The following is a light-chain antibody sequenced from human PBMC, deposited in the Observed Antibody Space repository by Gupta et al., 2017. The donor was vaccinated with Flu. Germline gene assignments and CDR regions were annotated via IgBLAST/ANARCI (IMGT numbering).Light chain of an antibody. CDR1: NIEMKS. CDR2: EDR. Sequence: GGINIEMKSVPWYQQMPGQAPLLVIYEDRHRPSGIPERFSGSNSGNTATLTISRLEAGDEADYYCHVWDSSSDHGVFGGGTKLTVL. CDR3: HVWDSSSDHGV. V-gene: IGLV3-21*02. J-gene: IGLJ3*02.